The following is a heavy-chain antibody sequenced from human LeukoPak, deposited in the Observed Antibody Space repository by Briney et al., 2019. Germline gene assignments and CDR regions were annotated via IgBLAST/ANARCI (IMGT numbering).Heavy chain of an antibody. V-gene: IGHV4-59*01. CDR3: ARCPSLKRPYYFDY. Sequence: SETLSLTCTVSGGPISSYYWSWIRQPPGKGLEWIGYIYYSGSTNYNPSLKSRVTISVDTSKNQFSLKLSSVTAADTAAYYCARCPSLKRPYYFDYWGQGTLVTVSS. CDR1: GGPISSYY. J-gene: IGHJ4*02. CDR2: IYYSGST.